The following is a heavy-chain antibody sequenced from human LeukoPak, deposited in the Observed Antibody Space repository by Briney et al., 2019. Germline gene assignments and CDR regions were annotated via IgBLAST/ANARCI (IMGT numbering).Heavy chain of an antibody. CDR1: GFILTNYA. CDR3: AKSSAMITMTTDWFDA. J-gene: IGHJ5*02. D-gene: IGHD3-16*01. CDR2: VIGRDDST. Sequence: GGSLRLSCAASGFILTNYAMNWVRQAPGKGLEWVSAVIGRDDSTYYADSVRGRFTISRDNSKSTLYLQMNSLRAEDTAIYYCAKSSAMITMTTDWFDAWGQGTLVTVSS. V-gene: IGHV3-23*01.